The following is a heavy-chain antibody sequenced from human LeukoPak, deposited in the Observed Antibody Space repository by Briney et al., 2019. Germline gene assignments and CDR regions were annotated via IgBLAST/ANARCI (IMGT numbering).Heavy chain of an antibody. CDR2: FDPEDGET. CDR1: GYTLTELS. CDR3: AKGSSVVSARAYNWFDP. J-gene: IGHJ5*02. V-gene: IGHV1-24*01. Sequence: ASVKVSCKVSGYTLTELSMHWVRQAPGKGLEWMGGFDPEDGETIYAQKFQGRVTMTEDTSTDTAYMELSSLRSEDTAVYYCAKGSSVVSARAYNWFDPWGQGTLVTVSS. D-gene: IGHD2-15*01.